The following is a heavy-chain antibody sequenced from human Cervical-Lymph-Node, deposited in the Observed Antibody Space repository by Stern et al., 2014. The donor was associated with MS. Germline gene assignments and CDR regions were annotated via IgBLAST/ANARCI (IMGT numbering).Heavy chain of an antibody. Sequence: EVQLEESGGGLVKPGGSLRLSCAASGFTFSSYSMNWVRQAPGKGLEWVSSISSSSSYIYYAYSVKGRFTISRDNAKNSLYLQMNSLRAEDTAVYYCARDGVTMVRGVPYDYWGQGTLVTVSS. CDR2: ISSSSSYI. V-gene: IGHV3-21*01. D-gene: IGHD3-10*01. J-gene: IGHJ4*02. CDR3: ARDGVTMVRGVPYDY. CDR1: GFTFSSYS.